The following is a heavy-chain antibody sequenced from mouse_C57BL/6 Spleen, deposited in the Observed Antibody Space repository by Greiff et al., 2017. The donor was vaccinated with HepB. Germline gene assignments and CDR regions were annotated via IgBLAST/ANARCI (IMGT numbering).Heavy chain of an antibody. J-gene: IGHJ1*03. CDR1: GYSITSGYD. V-gene: IGHV3-1*01. Sequence: EVKVVESGPGMVKPSQSLSLTCTVTGYSITSGYDWHWIRHFPGNKLEWMGYISYSGSTNYNPSLKSRISITHDTSKNHFFLKLNSVTTEDTATYYCARVPITTGGYWYFDVWGTGTTVTVSS. CDR3: ARVPITTGGYWYFDV. D-gene: IGHD1-1*01. CDR2: ISYSGST.